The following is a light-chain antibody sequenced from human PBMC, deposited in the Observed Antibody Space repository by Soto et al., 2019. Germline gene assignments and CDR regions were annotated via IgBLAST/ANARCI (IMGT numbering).Light chain of an antibody. Sequence: EIVQTQSPLSLPFTRAEPASICCGSGQSLLHFIGYNYVDWYLQRPGQSPQLLIYLVSTRASGVPERFSGSGSGTDFTLKISRVEAEDVGHYYCMQALQTPRTFGQGTRLEI. V-gene: IGKV2-28*01. CDR3: MQALQTPRT. CDR2: LVS. J-gene: IGKJ5*01. CDR1: QSLLHFIGYNY.